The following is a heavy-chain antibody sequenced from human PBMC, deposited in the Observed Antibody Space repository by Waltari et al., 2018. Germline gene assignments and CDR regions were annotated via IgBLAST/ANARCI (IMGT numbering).Heavy chain of an antibody. CDR3: ARVGSSRGFDY. D-gene: IGHD1-26*01. V-gene: IGHV3-21*01. J-gene: IGHJ4*02. CDR1: GFTFSSYS. Sequence: EVQLVESGGGLVKPGGSLRLSCAASGFTFSSYSMTWVRQAPGKGREWVSSISSSSSYIYYADSVKGRFTISRDNAKNSLYLQMNSLRAEDTAVYYCARVGSSRGFDYWGQGTLVTVSS. CDR2: ISSSSSYI.